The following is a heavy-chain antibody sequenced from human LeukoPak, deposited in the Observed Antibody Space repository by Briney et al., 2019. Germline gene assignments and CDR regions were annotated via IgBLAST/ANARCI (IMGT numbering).Heavy chain of an antibody. J-gene: IGHJ6*03. CDR2: IYYSGST. CDR1: GFTFSNAW. Sequence: GSLRLSCAASGFTFSNAWMSWIRQPPGKGLEWIGYIYYSGSTNYNPSLKSRVTISVDTSKNQFSLKLSSVTAADTAVNYCARVWFGEDYYYYYYMDVWGKGTTVAVSS. V-gene: IGHV4-59*12. D-gene: IGHD3-10*01. CDR3: ARVWFGEDYYYYYYMDV.